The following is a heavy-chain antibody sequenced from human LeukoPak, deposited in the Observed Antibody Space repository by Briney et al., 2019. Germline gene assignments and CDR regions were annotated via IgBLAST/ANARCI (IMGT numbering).Heavy chain of an antibody. Sequence: GASVKVSCKASGYTFTSYGISWVRQAPGQGLERMGWISAYNGNTNYAQKLQGRVTMTTDTSTSTAYMELRSLRSDDTAVYYCARVWMAAYYYYYMDVWGKGTTVTVSS. CDR2: ISAYNGNT. CDR3: ARVWMAAYYYYYMDV. V-gene: IGHV1-18*01. CDR1: GYTFTSYG. D-gene: IGHD5-24*01. J-gene: IGHJ6*03.